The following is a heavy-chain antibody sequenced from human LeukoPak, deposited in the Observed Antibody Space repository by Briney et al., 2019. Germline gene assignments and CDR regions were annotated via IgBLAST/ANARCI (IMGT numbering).Heavy chain of an antibody. J-gene: IGHJ4*02. Sequence: SETLSLTCTVSGGSISSYYWSWIRQPPGKGLEWIGYMYYSGSTNYNPSLKSRVTISVDTSKNQFSLKLSSVTAADTAVYYCARGGPPHILIDYWGQGTLVTVSS. CDR1: GGSISSYY. D-gene: IGHD2-21*01. CDR3: ARGGPPHILIDY. CDR2: MYYSGST. V-gene: IGHV4-59*01.